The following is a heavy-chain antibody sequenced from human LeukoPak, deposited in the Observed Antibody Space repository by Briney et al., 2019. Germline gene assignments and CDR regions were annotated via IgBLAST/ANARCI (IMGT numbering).Heavy chain of an antibody. CDR2: ISGSGGST. V-gene: IGHV3-23*01. CDR1: GFTFSSYA. J-gene: IGHJ4*02. Sequence: GGSLRLSCAASGFTFSSYAMSWVRQAPGKGLEWVSAISGSGGSTYYADSVKGRFTISRDNSKNTLYLQMNSLRAEDTAVYYCAKVSGSGYCSGGSCFFDYWGQGTLVTVSS. D-gene: IGHD2-15*01. CDR3: AKVSGSGYCSGGSCFFDY.